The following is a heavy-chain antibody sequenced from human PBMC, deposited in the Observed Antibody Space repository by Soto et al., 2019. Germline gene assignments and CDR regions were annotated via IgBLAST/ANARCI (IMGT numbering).Heavy chain of an antibody. Sequence: HPGGSLRLACAASGFTFSSYWMSWVRQAPGKGLEWVANIKQDGSEKYYVDSVKGRFTISRDNAKNSLYLQMNSLRAEDTAVYYCARDMKDYDILTGSYYYYYGMDVWGQGTTATVPS. CDR1: GFTFSSYW. CDR3: ARDMKDYDILTGSYYYYYGMDV. J-gene: IGHJ6*02. D-gene: IGHD3-9*01. V-gene: IGHV3-7*04. CDR2: IKQDGSEK.